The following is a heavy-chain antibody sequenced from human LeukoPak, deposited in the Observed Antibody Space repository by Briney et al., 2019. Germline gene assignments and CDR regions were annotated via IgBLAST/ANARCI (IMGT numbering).Heavy chain of an antibody. CDR2: IIPILSKT. CDR3: AGQSMAAPSGDY. V-gene: IGHV1-69*10. D-gene: IGHD6-6*01. CDR1: ADTFSSYA. J-gene: IGHJ4*02. Sequence: SVKVSCKVSADTFSSYAINWVRQAPGQGLEWMGGIIPILSKTNYAQKFQGRVTITADKSTTTVDMELTSLRSEDTAFYYCAGQSMAAPSGDYWGQGTLVTVSS.